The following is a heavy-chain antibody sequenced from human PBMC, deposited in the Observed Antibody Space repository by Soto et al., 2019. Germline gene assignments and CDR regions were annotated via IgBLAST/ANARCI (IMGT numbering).Heavy chain of an antibody. CDR1: GYTFTSYD. CDR3: ARGIKYGAYSRWFAP. J-gene: IGHJ5*02. V-gene: IGHV1-8*01. CDR2: MNPNSGNT. D-gene: IGHD4-17*01. Sequence: QVQLVQSGAEVKKPGASVKVSCKASGYTFTSYDINWVRQATGQGLEYLGWMNPNSGNTAYVQKFQGRVTMTWDTSRTAAYMELSSLRSEDTAVYFCARGIKYGAYSRWFAPWGQGTLVTVSS.